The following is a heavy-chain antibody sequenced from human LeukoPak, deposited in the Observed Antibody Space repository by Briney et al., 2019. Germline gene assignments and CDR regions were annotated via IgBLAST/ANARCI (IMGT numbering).Heavy chain of an antibody. Sequence: SETLSLTCAVYGGSFSSYYWSWIRQPQGKGMDWNGEINHSGSTNYNPSLKGRVTIPVDTSKNQFSLKLSSVTAAETAVYDCARAHSTRGVFDIWGQGTMVTVSS. CDR2: INHSGST. V-gene: IGHV4-34*01. CDR3: ARAHSTRGVFDI. J-gene: IGHJ3*02. D-gene: IGHD1-1*01. CDR1: GGSFSSYY.